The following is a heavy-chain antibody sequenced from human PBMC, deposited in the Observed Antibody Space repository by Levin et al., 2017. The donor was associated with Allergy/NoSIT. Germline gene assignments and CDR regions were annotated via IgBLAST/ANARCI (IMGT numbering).Heavy chain of an antibody. Sequence: GASVKVSCKPSGYTFTGYYIHWVRQAPGQGLEWMGLINPKTGDTKYEQKFQGRVSMTTDTSLNIAYMDLPRLTSDDTAVYYCARESIRTTGRWFDPWGQGTPVTVSS. V-gene: IGHV1-2*02. CDR2: INPKTGDT. CDR1: GYTFTGYY. CDR3: ARESIRTTGRWFDP. J-gene: IGHJ5*02. D-gene: IGHD1-1*01.